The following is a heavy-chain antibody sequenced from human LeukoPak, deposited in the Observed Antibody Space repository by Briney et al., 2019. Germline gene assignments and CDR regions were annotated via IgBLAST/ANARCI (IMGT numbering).Heavy chain of an antibody. CDR3: ARDQGSLTRSWYTGY. CDR2: INPYSGDT. V-gene: IGHV1-2*06. Sequence: ASVKVSCKASGYTFTGYHIHWVRQAPGQGLEWMGRINPYSGDTNFAQKFQGRVTMTRDTSVTTAYMDLSSLTPDDTAVYFCARDQGSLTRSWYTGYWGQGTQVTVSS. J-gene: IGHJ4*02. D-gene: IGHD6-13*01. CDR1: GYTFTGYH.